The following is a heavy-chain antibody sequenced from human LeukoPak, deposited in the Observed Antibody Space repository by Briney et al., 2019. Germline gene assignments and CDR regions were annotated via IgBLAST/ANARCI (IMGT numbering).Heavy chain of an antibody. J-gene: IGHJ4*02. CDR1: GFTFSTYS. D-gene: IGHD5-18*01. CDR3: ARDFPIYSNGPNFDY. CDR2: ISRSSSYI. Sequence: GGSLRLSCAASGFTFSTYSMNWVRQAPGKGLEWVSSISRSSSYIYYADSVKGRFTISRDNAKNSLYLQMNSLRAEDTAVYYCARDFPIYSNGPNFDYWGQGTLVTVSS. V-gene: IGHV3-21*01.